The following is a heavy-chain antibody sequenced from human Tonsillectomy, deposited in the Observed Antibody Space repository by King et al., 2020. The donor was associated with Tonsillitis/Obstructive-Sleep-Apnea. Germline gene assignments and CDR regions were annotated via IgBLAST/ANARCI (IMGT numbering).Heavy chain of an antibody. Sequence: VQLVESGGGVVQPGKSLRLSCAASGFTFSSYGMHWVRQAPGKGLEWVAVISYDGSNKYYADSVKGRFTISRDTSKNTLFLQMNSLRAEDTAVYYCAKDSASSSWTPMWYFDLWGRGTLVTVSS. V-gene: IGHV3-30*18. CDR1: GFTFSSYG. J-gene: IGHJ2*01. CDR2: ISYDGSNK. CDR3: AKDSASSSWTPMWYFDL. D-gene: IGHD6-13*01.